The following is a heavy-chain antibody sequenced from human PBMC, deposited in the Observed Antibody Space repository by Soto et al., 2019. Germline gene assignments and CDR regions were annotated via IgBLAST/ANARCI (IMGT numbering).Heavy chain of an antibody. CDR2: IYHSGTT. J-gene: IGHJ4*02. CDR1: GGPIFNNYC. CDR3: ARTDHVGYYPD. Sequence: SETLSLTCAVSGGPIFNNYCSAWIRQSPGKGLVWIGSIYHSGTTYYNPSLESRVTISLDTSQSRFALMLSSVTDADSAVYYCARTDHVGYYPDCGQGILVTLSS. D-gene: IGHD3-3*01. V-gene: IGHV4-38-2*01.